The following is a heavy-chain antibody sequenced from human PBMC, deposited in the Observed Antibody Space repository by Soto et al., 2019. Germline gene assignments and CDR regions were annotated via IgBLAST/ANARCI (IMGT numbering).Heavy chain of an antibody. CDR1: GLSFSTYA. Sequence: GGSLRLSCAASGLSFSTYAMSWVRQAPGKGLEWVSAISYSGADTYYADSVKGRFTISRDNSKDTLYLQMNTLRAEDTAVYYCAKENNYGMIAFDYWGQGALVTVSS. V-gene: IGHV3-23*01. J-gene: IGHJ4*02. D-gene: IGHD5-18*01. CDR2: ISYSGADT. CDR3: AKENNYGMIAFDY.